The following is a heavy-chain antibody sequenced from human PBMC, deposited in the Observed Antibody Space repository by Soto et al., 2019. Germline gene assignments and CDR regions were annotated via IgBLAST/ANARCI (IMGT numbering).Heavy chain of an antibody. J-gene: IGHJ4*02. CDR1: GGSFSGYD. Sequence: SETLSLTCSVYGGSFSGYDGSWIRTPPGKGLEWIGEINHSGSTNYNPSLKSRVTISVDTSKNQFSLKLSSVTAADTAVYYCARVGRMTTVTNNDYWGQGTLVTVSS. D-gene: IGHD4-17*01. V-gene: IGHV4-34*01. CDR2: INHSGST. CDR3: ARVGRMTTVTNNDY.